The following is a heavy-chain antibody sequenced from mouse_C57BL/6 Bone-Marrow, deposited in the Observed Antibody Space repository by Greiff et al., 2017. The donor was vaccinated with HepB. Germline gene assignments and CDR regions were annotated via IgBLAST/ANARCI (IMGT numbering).Heavy chain of an antibody. CDR1: GFTFSDFY. V-gene: IGHV7-1*01. J-gene: IGHJ3*01. D-gene: IGHD1-1*01. CDR3: ARDDYYCSITWFAY. CDR2: SRNKANDYTT. Sequence: EVKVVESGGGLVQPGRSLRLSCATSGFTFSDFYMEWVRQAPGKGLEWIAASRNKANDYTTEYSASVKGRFIGSRDTSQSILYLQMNALRAEDTAIYYSARDDYYCSITWFAYWGQGPLVTVSA.